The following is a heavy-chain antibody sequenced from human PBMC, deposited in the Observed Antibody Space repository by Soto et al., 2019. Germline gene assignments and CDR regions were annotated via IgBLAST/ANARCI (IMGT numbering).Heavy chain of an antibody. D-gene: IGHD2-21*01. CDR1: GGSISSGDYY. CDR3: ARTYGGDYFDS. Sequence: QVQLQESGPGLVKPSQTLSLTCTVSGGSISSGDYYWAWIRQPPGKGLEWIGHIYYRGRTYYNPSLKSRVTISVDTSKNQFSLNLNSVTASDTAVYFCARTYGGDYFDSWGQGTLGTVSS. CDR2: IYYRGRT. J-gene: IGHJ4*02. V-gene: IGHV4-30-4*01.